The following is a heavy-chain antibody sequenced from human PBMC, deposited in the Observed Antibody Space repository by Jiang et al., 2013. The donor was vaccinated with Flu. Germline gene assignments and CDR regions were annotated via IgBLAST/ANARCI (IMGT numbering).Heavy chain of an antibody. D-gene: IGHD2-21*02. CDR1: GGSISSYY. V-gene: IGHV4-59*01. J-gene: IGHJ4*02. CDR3: ARSNTYCGGDCYMFDY. Sequence: GLVKPSETLSLTCTVSGGSISSYYWSWIRQPPGKGLEWIGYIYYSGSTNYNPSLKSRVTISVDTSKNQFSLKLSSVTAADTAVYYCARSNTYCGGDCYMFDYWGQGTLVTVSS. CDR2: IYYSGST.